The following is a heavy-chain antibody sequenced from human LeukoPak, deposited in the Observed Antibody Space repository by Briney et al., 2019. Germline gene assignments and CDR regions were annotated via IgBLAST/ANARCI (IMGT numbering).Heavy chain of an antibody. Sequence: GGSLRLSCAASGFTFSSYIMNWVRQAPGKGLEWVSVISYSGDSTYYEDSVKGRFTISRDNSKNTLHLQMNSLRAEDTAVYYCAKPRHSGYEGGFESWGQGTLVSVSS. V-gene: IGHV3-23*01. CDR1: GFTFSSYI. CDR2: ISYSGDST. CDR3: AKPRHSGYEGGFES. J-gene: IGHJ4*02. D-gene: IGHD5-12*01.